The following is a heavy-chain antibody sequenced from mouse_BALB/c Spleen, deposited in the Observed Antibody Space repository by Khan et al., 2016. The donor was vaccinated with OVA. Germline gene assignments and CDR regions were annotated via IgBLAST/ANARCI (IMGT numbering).Heavy chain of an antibody. D-gene: IGHD2-3*01. CDR1: GYTFTSYY. Sequence: VQLQESGAELVKPGASVKLSCKASGYTFTSYYMYWVKQRPGQGLEWIGEINPSNGGTNFNEKFKSKATLTVDKSSSTAYMQLSSLTSEDSAVYYCTRGGYYEGPMDYWGQGTSVTVSS. CDR2: INPSNGGT. V-gene: IGHV1S81*02. CDR3: TRGGYYEGPMDY. J-gene: IGHJ4*01.